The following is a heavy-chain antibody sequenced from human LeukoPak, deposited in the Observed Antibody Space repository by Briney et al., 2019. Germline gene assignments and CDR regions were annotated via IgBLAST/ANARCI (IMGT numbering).Heavy chain of an antibody. J-gene: IGHJ1*01. CDR3: ARRGPDIVVVVAAHPRSAEYFQH. CDR2: INHSGST. Sequence: SETLSLTCTVSGGSISSSSYYWGWIRQPPGKGLEWIGEINHSGSTNYNPSLKSRVTISVDTSKNQFSLKLSSVTAADTAVYYCARRGPDIVVVVAAHPRSAEYFQHWGQGTLVTVSS. CDR1: GGSISSSSYY. V-gene: IGHV4-39*07. D-gene: IGHD2-15*01.